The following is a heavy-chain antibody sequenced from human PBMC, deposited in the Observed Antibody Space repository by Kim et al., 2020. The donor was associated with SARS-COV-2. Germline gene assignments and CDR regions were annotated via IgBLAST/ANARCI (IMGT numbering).Heavy chain of an antibody. J-gene: IGHJ4*02. Sequence: SETLSLTCAVYGGSFSGYYWSWIRQPPGKGLEWIGEINHSGSTNYNPSLKSRVTISVDTSKNQFSLKLSSVTAADTAVYYCARDNYCSGGSCLSWGQGTL. CDR3: ARDNYCSGGSCLS. V-gene: IGHV4-34*01. D-gene: IGHD2-15*01. CDR2: INHSGST. CDR1: GGSFSGYY.